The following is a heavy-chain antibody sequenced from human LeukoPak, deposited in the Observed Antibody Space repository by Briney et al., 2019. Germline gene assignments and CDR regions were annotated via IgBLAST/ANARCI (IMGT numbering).Heavy chain of an antibody. Sequence: PRGSLRPSRAASGFTFSSHWMHWVRPAPAKGLVWVSRINSEGSSTSYADSVKGRFTISRDNAKNTLYLQMNSLRVEDTAVCYCARVRIAATEGPFDYWGQGTLVTVSS. CDR1: GFTFSSHW. CDR3: ARVRIAATEGPFDY. D-gene: IGHD6-13*01. J-gene: IGHJ4*02. V-gene: IGHV3-74*01. CDR2: INSEGSST.